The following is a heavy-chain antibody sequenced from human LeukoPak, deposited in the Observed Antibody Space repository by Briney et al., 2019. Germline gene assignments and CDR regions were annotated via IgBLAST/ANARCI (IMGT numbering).Heavy chain of an antibody. V-gene: IGHV3-30*18. CDR1: GFTFSSYG. CDR3: AKDRHPRADYGHAFGY. CDR2: ISYDGSNK. Sequence: GSLRLSCAASGFTFSSYGMHWVRQAPGKGLEWVAVISYDGSNKYYADSVKGRFTISRDNSKNTLYLQMNSLRAEDTAVYYCAKDRHPRADYGHAFGYWGQGTLVTVSS. J-gene: IGHJ4*02. D-gene: IGHD3-16*01.